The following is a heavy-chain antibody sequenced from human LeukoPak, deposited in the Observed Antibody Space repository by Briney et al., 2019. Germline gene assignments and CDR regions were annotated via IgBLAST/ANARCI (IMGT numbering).Heavy chain of an antibody. CDR1: GGSFSGYY. V-gene: IGHV4-34*01. J-gene: IGHJ5*02. D-gene: IGHD3-10*01. CDR3: AVSRGRVNNWFDP. Sequence: SETLSLTCAVYGGSFSGYYWSWIRQPPGKGLEWIGEINHSGSTNYNPSLKSRVTISVDTSKNQFSLKLSSVTAADTAVYYCAVSRGRVNNWFDPWGQGTLVTVSS. CDR2: INHSGST.